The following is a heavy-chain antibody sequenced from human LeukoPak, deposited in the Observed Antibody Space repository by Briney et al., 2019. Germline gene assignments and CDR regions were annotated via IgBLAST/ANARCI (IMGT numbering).Heavy chain of an antibody. V-gene: IGHV4-34*01. J-gene: IGHJ4*02. CDR3: ARWGGACLDY. CDR1: SESFTGYY. D-gene: IGHD3-16*01. CDR2: IDNVGST. Sequence: PSETLSLTCGVSSESFTGYYWSWIRQPPGKRLEWMGEIDNVGSTNINPSLKSRVSMSVDTSKNQFSLNLNSVTAADTAVYYCARWGGACLDYWGQGTLVTVSS.